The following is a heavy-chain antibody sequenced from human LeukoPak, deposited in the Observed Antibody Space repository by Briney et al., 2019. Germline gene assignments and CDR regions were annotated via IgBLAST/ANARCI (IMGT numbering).Heavy chain of an antibody. V-gene: IGHV3-30*02. CDR3: AKEGLAYCGGDCSEYYFDY. Sequence: TGGSLRLSCAASGFTFSSYGMHWVRQAPGKGLEWVAFIRYEGSNKYYADSVKGRFTISRDNSKNTLYLQMNSLRAEDTAVYYCAKEGLAYCGGDCSEYYFDYWGQGTLVTVSS. D-gene: IGHD2-21*01. CDR1: GFTFSSYG. CDR2: IRYEGSNK. J-gene: IGHJ4*02.